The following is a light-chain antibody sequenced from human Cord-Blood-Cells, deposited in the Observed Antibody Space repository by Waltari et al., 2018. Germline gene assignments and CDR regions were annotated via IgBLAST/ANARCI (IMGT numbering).Light chain of an antibody. Sequence: QSALTQPPSASGSPGQSVTISCTGTSSDVGGYNYVSWYHQHPGKAPKLMIYEVSKRPSGVPDPFSVAKSGNTASLTVAGRQAEDEAEYYCSSYAGSNNYVFGTGTKVTVL. CDR2: EVS. CDR3: SSYAGSNNYV. J-gene: IGLJ1*01. V-gene: IGLV2-8*01. CDR1: SSDVGGYNY.